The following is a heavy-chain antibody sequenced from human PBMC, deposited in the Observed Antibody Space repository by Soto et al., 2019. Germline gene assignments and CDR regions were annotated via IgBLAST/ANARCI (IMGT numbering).Heavy chain of an antibody. CDR2: IKSKTDGGTT. V-gene: IGHV3-15*01. Sequence: PGGSLRLSCAASGFTFSNAWMSWVRQAPGKGLEWVGRIKSKTDGGTTDYAAPVKGRFTISRDDSKNTLYLQMNSLKTEDTVVYYCTLHYDSSGYYGHWGQGTLVTVSS. CDR1: GFTFSNAW. CDR3: TLHYDSSGYYGH. J-gene: IGHJ4*02. D-gene: IGHD3-22*01.